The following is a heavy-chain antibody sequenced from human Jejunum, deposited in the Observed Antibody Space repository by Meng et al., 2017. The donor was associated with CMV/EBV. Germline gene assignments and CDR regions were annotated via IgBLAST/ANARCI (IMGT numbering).Heavy chain of an antibody. CDR2: IYSGGST. Sequence: EVQLVESGGGLIQPGGSLRLSCAAAGFRVSSKYMSWVRQAPGKGLEWVSIIYSGGSTYYVDSVKGRFTIARDNSKNTLYLQMNSLRAEDTAIYYCAKVLGVVDPVDYWGQGTLVTVS. CDR3: AKVLGVVDPVDY. V-gene: IGHV3-53*01. CDR1: GFRVSSKY. D-gene: IGHD3-3*01. J-gene: IGHJ4*02.